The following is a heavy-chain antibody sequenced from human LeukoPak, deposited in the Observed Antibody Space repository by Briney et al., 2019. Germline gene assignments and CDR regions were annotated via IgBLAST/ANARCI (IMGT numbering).Heavy chain of an antibody. CDR2: INAGNGNT. J-gene: IGHJ5*02. Sequence: ASVKVSCKASGYTFTSYAMHWVRQAPGQRLEWMGRINAGNGNTKYSQKFQGRVTITRDTSASTAYMELSSLRSEDTAVYYCAAHNLWFGELSWFDPWGQGTLVTVSS. V-gene: IGHV1-3*01. CDR1: GYTFTSYA. CDR3: AAHNLWFGELSWFDP. D-gene: IGHD3-10*01.